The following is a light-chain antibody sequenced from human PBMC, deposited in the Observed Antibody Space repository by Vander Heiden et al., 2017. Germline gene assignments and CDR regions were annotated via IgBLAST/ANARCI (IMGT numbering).Light chain of an antibody. J-gene: IGLJ2*01. CDR1: SANIGAGYD. CDR3: QSYDSSLSGPVV. Sequence: QSVLTQPPSVPGAPGQRVTTSCTGSSANIGAGYDVHWYQQLPGTAPKLLIYGNSNRPSGVPDRFSGSKSGTSASLAITGLQAEDEADYYCQSYDSSLSGPVVFGGGTKLTVL. CDR2: GNS. V-gene: IGLV1-40*01.